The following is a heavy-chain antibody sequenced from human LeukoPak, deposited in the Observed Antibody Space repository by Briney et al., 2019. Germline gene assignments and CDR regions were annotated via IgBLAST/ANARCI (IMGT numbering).Heavy chain of an antibody. CDR2: MNPNSGNT. Sequence: GPVKVSCKASGYTFTSYDINWVRQAIGQGLEWMGWMNPNSGNTGYAQKFQGRVTMTRNTSISTAYMELSSLRSEDTAVYYCARKQWLDSYFDYWGQGTLVTVSS. CDR1: GYTFTSYD. J-gene: IGHJ4*02. CDR3: ARKQWLDSYFDY. V-gene: IGHV1-8*01. D-gene: IGHD6-19*01.